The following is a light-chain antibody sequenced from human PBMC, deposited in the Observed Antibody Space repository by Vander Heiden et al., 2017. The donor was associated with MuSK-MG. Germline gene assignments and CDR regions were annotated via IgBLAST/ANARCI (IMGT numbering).Light chain of an antibody. CDR3: QERDYWPLT. CDR1: QGVDTY. V-gene: IGKV3-11*01. J-gene: IGKJ4*01. Sequence: ILCTQSPATLSLSPGERATLSCRASQGVDTYLAWFQQTPGQAPRLLIYDASTRASGTPARFSGRGSGTDFTLTISSLAPEDFAVFYCQERDYWPLTFGGGTKVE. CDR2: DAS.